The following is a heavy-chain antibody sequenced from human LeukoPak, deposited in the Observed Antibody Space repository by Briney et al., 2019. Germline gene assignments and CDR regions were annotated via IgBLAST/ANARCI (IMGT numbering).Heavy chain of an antibody. Sequence: GGSLRLSCAASGFTFRSYCMSWVRQAPGKGLEWVANIKQDGSEKYYVDSVKGRFTISRDNAKNSLYLQMNSLRAEDTAVYYCARYPYGDYPREDYFDYWGQGTLVTVSS. CDR3: ARYPYGDYPREDYFDY. J-gene: IGHJ4*02. V-gene: IGHV3-7*04. D-gene: IGHD4-17*01. CDR2: IKQDGSEK. CDR1: GFTFRSYC.